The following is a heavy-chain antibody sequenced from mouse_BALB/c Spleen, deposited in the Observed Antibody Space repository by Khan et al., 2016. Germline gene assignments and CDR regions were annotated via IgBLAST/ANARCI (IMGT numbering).Heavy chain of an antibody. J-gene: IGHJ4*01. V-gene: IGHV3-8*02. CDR2: ISHSGST. D-gene: IGHD1-1*01. CDR1: GDSITSGY. CDR3: VRYEGSTYVRGMDY. Sequence: EVQLQESGPSLVKLSQTLSLTCSVFGDSITSGYWNWIRKFPGNKLEYMGYISHSGSTYYNPSLKSRISITRDTSKNQYYLQLNSVTTEDTATYYWVRYEGSTYVRGMDYWGQGTSVTVSS.